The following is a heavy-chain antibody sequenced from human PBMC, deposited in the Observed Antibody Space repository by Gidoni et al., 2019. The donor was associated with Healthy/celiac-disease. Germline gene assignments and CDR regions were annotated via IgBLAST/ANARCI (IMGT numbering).Heavy chain of an antibody. D-gene: IGHD6-6*01. Sequence: EVQLVESGGGLVKPGGSLRLSCAASGFTFSSYSMNWVRQAPGKGLEWVSSISSSSSYIYYADSVKGRFTISRDNAKNSLYLQMNSLRAEDTAVYYCARGHSSSSPYYYYYMDVWGKGTTVTVSS. CDR1: GFTFSSYS. J-gene: IGHJ6*03. CDR2: ISSSSSYI. CDR3: ARGHSSSSPYYYYYMDV. V-gene: IGHV3-21*01.